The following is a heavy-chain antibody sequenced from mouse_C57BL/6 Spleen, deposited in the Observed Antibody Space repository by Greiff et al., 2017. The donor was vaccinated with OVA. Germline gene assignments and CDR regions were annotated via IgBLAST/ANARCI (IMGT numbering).Heavy chain of an antibody. Sequence: QVQLQQPGAELVKPGASVKVSCKASGYTFTSYWMHWVKQRPGQGLEWIGRIHPSDSDTNYNQKFKGKATLTVDKSSSTAYMQLSSLTSEDSAVYYCAIYHDYDEGFAYWGQGTLVTVSA. CDR2: IHPSDSDT. CDR1: GYTFTSYW. V-gene: IGHV1-74*01. CDR3: AIYHDYDEGFAY. J-gene: IGHJ3*01. D-gene: IGHD2-4*01.